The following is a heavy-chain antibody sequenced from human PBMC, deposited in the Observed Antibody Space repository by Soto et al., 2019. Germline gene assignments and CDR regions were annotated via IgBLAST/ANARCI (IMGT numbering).Heavy chain of an antibody. CDR1: GFTFSDYY. Sequence: QVQLVESGGGLVKPGGSLRLSCAASGFTFSDYYMSWIRQAPGKGLERVSYITSSSSYTIYADSVRGRFTISRDNAKNSLFLQMNSLRAEDTAVYYCARADHYDTSGYWKWGQGTRVTVSS. CDR3: ARADHYDTSGYWK. J-gene: IGHJ4*02. CDR2: ITSSSSYT. V-gene: IGHV3-11*05. D-gene: IGHD3-22*01.